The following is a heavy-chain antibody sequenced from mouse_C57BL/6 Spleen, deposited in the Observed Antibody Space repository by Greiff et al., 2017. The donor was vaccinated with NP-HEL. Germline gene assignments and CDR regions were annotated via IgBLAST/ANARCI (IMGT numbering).Heavy chain of an antibody. J-gene: IGHJ4*01. CDR3: ARGAPCRGSKSYAMDY. V-gene: IGHV1-42*01. CDR1: GYSFTGYY. CDR2: INPSTGGT. Sequence: VQLQQSGPELVKPGASVKISCKASGYSFTGYYMNWVKQSPEQSLEWIGEINPSTGGTTYNQKFKAKATLTVDTSSSTAYMQLKSLTSEDSAVYYCARGAPCRGSKSYAMDYWGKGTSVTVSS. D-gene: IGHD2-5*01.